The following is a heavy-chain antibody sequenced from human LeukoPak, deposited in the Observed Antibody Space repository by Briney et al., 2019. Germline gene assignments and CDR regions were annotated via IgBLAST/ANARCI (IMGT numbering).Heavy chain of an antibody. CDR1: GFTFSTYD. Sequence: GGSLRLSCAASGFTFSTYDMKWVRQAQGEGPEWVSSIGGSSTSLYYADSLKGRFTISRDNAKNSLYLQLNSLRAEDTAVYYCARESGGDLGEAFDIWGQGTMVTVSS. D-gene: IGHD1-26*01. CDR2: IGGSSTSL. J-gene: IGHJ3*02. V-gene: IGHV3-21*01. CDR3: ARESGGDLGEAFDI.